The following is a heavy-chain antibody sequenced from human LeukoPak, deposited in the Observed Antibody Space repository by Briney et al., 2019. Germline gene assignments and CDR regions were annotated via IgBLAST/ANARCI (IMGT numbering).Heavy chain of an antibody. J-gene: IGHJ3*02. D-gene: IGHD2-15*01. Sequence: GASVKVSCKASGYAFTSYDINWVRHATGQGLESMGWMNPNSGNTGYAQKFHGRVTMTRNTSISTAYMELSSLRSEDTAVYYCATRVVGYCSGGSCLDDAFDIWGQGTMVTVSS. CDR1: GYAFTSYD. CDR3: ATRVVGYCSGGSCLDDAFDI. V-gene: IGHV1-8*01. CDR2: MNPNSGNT.